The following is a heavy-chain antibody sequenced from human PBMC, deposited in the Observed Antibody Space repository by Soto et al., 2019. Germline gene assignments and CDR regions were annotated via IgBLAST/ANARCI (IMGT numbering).Heavy chain of an antibody. CDR2: MSPNTGNT. D-gene: IGHD7-27*01. CDR3: ATGTGEIWTAAHAFDI. V-gene: IGHV1-8*01. CDR1: GYSFTSYE. J-gene: IGHJ3*02. Sequence: QVQLVQSGAEVKKPGASVKVSCKASGYSFTSYEINWVRQASGQGLEWMGWMSPNTGNTGYAQKYQGRVTMTRNTSINTAYMELRSLTSEDTAMYFCATGTGEIWTAAHAFDIWGQGTTLTVSS.